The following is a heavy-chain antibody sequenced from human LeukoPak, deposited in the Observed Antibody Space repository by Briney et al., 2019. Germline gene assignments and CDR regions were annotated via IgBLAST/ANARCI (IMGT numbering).Heavy chain of an antibody. Sequence: ASVKVSCKASGGTFSNFAISWVRQAPGQGLEWMGIIIPMFNSTTYSPNFPGRVTITADALTNTVYMELSSLRSEDTAVYYCARDTHCGGDCYIPFDPWGQGTLVTVSS. CDR3: ARDTHCGGDCYIPFDP. CDR2: IIPMFNST. V-gene: IGHV1-69*13. CDR1: GGTFSNFA. D-gene: IGHD2-21*01. J-gene: IGHJ5*02.